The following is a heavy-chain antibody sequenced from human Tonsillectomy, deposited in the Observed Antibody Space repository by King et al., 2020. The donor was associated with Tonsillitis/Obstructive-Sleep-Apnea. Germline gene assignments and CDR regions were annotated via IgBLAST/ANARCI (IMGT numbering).Heavy chain of an antibody. Sequence: VQLVESGGGLVKPGGSLRLSCAASGFTFSDYYMSWIRQAPGKGLEWVSYISSSSSYTNYADSVKGRFTISRDNAKNSLYLQMNSLRAEDTAVYYCARGGDFWGGYYPETKNFDYWGQQTLATVSS. CDR3: ARGGDFWGGYYPETKNFDY. J-gene: IGHJ4*02. CDR1: GFTFSDYY. V-gene: IGHV3-11*05. D-gene: IGHD3-3*01. CDR2: ISSSSSYT.